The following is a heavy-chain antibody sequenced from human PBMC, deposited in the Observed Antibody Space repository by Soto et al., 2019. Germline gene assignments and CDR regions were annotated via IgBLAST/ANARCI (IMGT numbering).Heavy chain of an antibody. Sequence: QVQLVQSGAEVKKPGASVKVSCKASGYTFTSYDINWVRQATGQGLEWMGWMNPNSGNTGDAQKYQGRGTMTRSTTISTAYMELSSLRSEDTAVYYCAGEKTSCGMDVWGQGTTVTVSS. J-gene: IGHJ6*02. CDR3: AGEKTSCGMDV. V-gene: IGHV1-8*01. CDR1: GYTFTSYD. CDR2: MNPNSGNT.